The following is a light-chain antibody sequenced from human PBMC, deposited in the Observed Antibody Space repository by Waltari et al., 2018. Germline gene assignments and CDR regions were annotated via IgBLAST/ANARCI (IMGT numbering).Light chain of an antibody. CDR3: SSYTTSTTWV. Sequence: QSALTQPASVSWSPGQSITLSCPGTSIYVAGYNYVSWYQQHPGKAPKLMIYDVSNRPSGVSNRFSGSKSGNTASLTISGLQAEDEADYYCSSYTTSTTWVFGGGTNLAVL. CDR1: SIYVAGYNY. V-gene: IGLV2-14*03. CDR2: DVS. J-gene: IGLJ3*02.